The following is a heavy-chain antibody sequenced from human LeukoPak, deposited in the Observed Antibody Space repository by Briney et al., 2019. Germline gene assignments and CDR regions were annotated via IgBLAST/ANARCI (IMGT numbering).Heavy chain of an antibody. J-gene: IGHJ4*02. V-gene: IGHV3-23*01. CDR1: GFTFSSYA. CDR2: ISGSGGST. CDR3: AKDRHDYGDYLGGVGFDY. Sequence: PGGSLRLSCAASGFTFSSYAMSWVRQAPGKGLEWVSAISGSGGSTYYADSVKGRFTISRDNSKNTLYLQMNSLRAEDTAVYYCAKDRHDYGDYLGGVGFDYRGQGTLVTVSS. D-gene: IGHD4-17*01.